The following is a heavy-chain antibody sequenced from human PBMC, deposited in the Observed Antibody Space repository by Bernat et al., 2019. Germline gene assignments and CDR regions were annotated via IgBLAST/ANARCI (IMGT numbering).Heavy chain of an antibody. CDR1: GYTFTNYA. V-gene: IGHV1-3*01. Sequence: QVQLVQSGAEVKKPGASVKVSCKASGYTFTNYAMNWVRQAPGQGLEWMGWINAGNGNTEYSQKFRGRITITRDTSASTAYMELSSLRSEDTAVYYCARGIWSRHHRGYYFDSWGQGTLVTVS. J-gene: IGHJ4*02. CDR2: INAGNGNT. CDR3: ARGIWSRHHRGYYFDS. D-gene: IGHD2-15*01.